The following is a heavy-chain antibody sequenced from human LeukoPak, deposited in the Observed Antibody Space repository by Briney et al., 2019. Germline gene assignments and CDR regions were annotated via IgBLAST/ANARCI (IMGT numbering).Heavy chain of an antibody. CDR3: ARDEYGGLNY. CDR1: GFTLSSYS. D-gene: IGHD4-23*01. CDR2: INGDGSST. Sequence: GGSLRLSCAASGFTLSSYSMHWVRQAPGKGLVRVSRINGDGSSTSYADSVKGRFTISRDNAKNTLYMQMNSLRAEDTAVYYCARDEYGGLNYWGQGTLVTVSS. J-gene: IGHJ4*02. V-gene: IGHV3-74*01.